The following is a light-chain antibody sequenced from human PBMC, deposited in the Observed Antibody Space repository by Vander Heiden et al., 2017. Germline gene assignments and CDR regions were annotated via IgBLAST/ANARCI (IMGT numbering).Light chain of an antibody. V-gene: IGKV1-5*03. Sequence: DIQMTQSPSTLSASVGDRVTITCRASQSISSWLAWYQQKPGKAPKLLIYKASSLESGVPSRFSGSGSGTEFTLTIGRLQPDDFATYYCQQDNSYPLTFGGGTKVEIK. J-gene: IGKJ4*01. CDR2: KAS. CDR1: QSISSW. CDR3: QQDNSYPLT.